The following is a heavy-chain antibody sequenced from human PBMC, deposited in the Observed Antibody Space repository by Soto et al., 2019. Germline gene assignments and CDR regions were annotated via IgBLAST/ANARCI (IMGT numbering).Heavy chain of an antibody. D-gene: IGHD4-17*01. Sequence: ASVKVSCKASGYTFTSYDINWVRQATGQGLEWMGWMNPNSGNTGYAQKFQGRVTMTRNTSISTAYMELSSLRSEDTAVYYCAGGSLTTVTGWFGTWDQGTLGAVSS. CDR1: GYTFTSYD. CDR3: AGGSLTTVTGWFGT. J-gene: IGHJ5*02. CDR2: MNPNSGNT. V-gene: IGHV1-8*01.